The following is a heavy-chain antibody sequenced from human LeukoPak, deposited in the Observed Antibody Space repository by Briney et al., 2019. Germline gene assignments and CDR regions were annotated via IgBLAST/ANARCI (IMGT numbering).Heavy chain of an antibody. Sequence: GGSLRLSCAASGFTFSSYSMNWVRQAPGKGLEWVSSISSSSSYMYYADSVKGRFTISRDNAKNSLYLQMNSLRAEDTAVYYCARDRRDRIAAAGIFDYWGQGTLVTVSS. CDR1: GFTFSSYS. J-gene: IGHJ4*02. CDR3: ARDRRDRIAAAGIFDY. V-gene: IGHV3-21*01. CDR2: ISSSSSYM. D-gene: IGHD6-13*01.